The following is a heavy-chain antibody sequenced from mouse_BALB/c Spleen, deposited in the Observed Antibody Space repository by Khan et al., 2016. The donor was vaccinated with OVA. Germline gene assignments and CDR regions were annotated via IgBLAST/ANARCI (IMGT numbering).Heavy chain of an antibody. J-gene: IGHJ4*01. CDR1: GYSITSGYS. Sequence: EVQLVESGPDLVKPSQSLSLTCTVTGYSITSGYSWHWIRQFPGNKLEWMGYIHYTGTTNYNPSLKSRISFTRDTSKNQFFLQLKSVTTADTATYYCARWMSYYAMDYWGQGTSVTVSS. CDR3: ARWMSYYAMDY. V-gene: IGHV3-1*02. CDR2: IHYTGTT.